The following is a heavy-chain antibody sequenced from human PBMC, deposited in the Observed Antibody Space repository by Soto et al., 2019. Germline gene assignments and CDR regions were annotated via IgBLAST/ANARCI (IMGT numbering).Heavy chain of an antibody. D-gene: IGHD3-10*01. CDR1: GITFSDYW. J-gene: IGHJ4*02. V-gene: IGHV3-7*05. Sequence: PGGSLSLSCAASGITFSDYWISWVRQAPGKGLEWVANIKEDGSEKYYVDSVKGRFTISRDNAKNSLYMQMNSLRAEDTAVYYCARDYNREFDYWGQGTPVTVSS. CDR3: ARDYNREFDY. CDR2: IKEDGSEK.